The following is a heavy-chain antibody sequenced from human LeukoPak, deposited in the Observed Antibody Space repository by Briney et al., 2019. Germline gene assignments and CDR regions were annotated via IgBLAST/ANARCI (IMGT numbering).Heavy chain of an antibody. Sequence: GGSLRLSCAASGFIFSSYAMSWVRQAPGKGLEWVSVISGSGGSIYYADSVKGRFTISRDNAKNSLYLQMNSLRVEDTAVYYCARDGLLRGRAKGAFDIWGQGTMVTVSS. V-gene: IGHV3-23*01. CDR3: ARDGLLRGRAKGAFDI. CDR2: ISGSGGSI. CDR1: GFIFSSYA. D-gene: IGHD1-26*01. J-gene: IGHJ3*02.